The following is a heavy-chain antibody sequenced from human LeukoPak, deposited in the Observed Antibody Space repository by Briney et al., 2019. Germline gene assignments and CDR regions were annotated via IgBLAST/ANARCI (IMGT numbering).Heavy chain of an antibody. Sequence: PGGSLRLSCAASGFTVSSNYMSWVRQAPGKGLEWVSVIYSGGSTYYADSVKGRFTISRDNSKNTLYLQMNNLRAEDTAVYYCTRDWRYCSSTSCLAYWFDPWGQGTLVTVSS. D-gene: IGHD2-2*01. CDR3: TRDWRYCSSTSCLAYWFDP. V-gene: IGHV3-66*02. CDR1: GFTVSSNY. CDR2: IYSGGST. J-gene: IGHJ5*02.